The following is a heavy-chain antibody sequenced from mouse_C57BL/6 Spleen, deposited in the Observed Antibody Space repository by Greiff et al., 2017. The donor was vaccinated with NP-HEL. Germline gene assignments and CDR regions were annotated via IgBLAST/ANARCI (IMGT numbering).Heavy chain of an antibody. CDR2: IDPSDSYT. CDR1: GYTFTSYW. J-gene: IGHJ2*01. CDR3: AREGGAYFDY. V-gene: IGHV1-69*01. Sequence: QVQLQQSGAELVMPGASVKLSCKASGYTFTSYWMHWVKQRPGQGLEWIGEIDPSDSYTNYNQKFKGKSTLTVDKSSSTAYMQLSSLTSEDSAVYYCAREGGAYFDYWGQGTTLTVSS. D-gene: IGHD1-1*02.